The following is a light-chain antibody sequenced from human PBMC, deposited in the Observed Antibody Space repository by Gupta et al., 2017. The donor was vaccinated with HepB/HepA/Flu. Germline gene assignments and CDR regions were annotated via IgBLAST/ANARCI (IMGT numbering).Light chain of an antibody. CDR1: QSLLHSNGYNY. CDR3: MQALQSLPLT. V-gene: IGKV2-28*01. Sequence: DIVMTQSPLSLPVTPGEPASISCRSSQSLLHSNGYNYLDWYVQKPGQSPQLLIYLGSNRASGVPDRFSGSGSGKYFTLKISRVEAEDVGVYYCMQALQSLPLTFGGGTKVEIK. J-gene: IGKJ4*01. CDR2: LGS.